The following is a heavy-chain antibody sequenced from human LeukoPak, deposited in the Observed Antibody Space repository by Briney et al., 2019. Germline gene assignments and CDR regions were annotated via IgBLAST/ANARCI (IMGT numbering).Heavy chain of an antibody. J-gene: IGHJ6*03. Sequence: MASETLSLACAVYGGSLSGYYWSWIRLPPGKGLEWIGEINHSGSTNYNPSLKSRVTISVDTSKNQFSLKLSSVTAADTAVYYCARIAAIFGVVSYYYYYYYMDVWGKGTTVTVSS. CDR2: INHSGST. D-gene: IGHD3-3*01. CDR1: GGSLSGYY. V-gene: IGHV4-34*01. CDR3: ARIAAIFGVVSYYYYYYYMDV.